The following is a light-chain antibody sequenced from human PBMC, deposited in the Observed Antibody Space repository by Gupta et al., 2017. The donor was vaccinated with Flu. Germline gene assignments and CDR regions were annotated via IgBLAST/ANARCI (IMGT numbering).Light chain of an antibody. CDR3: QAWDSSTAV. V-gene: IGLV3-1*01. J-gene: IGLJ1*01. Sequence: SYELTQPPSVSVSPGQTASITCSGDKLGDKYACWYQQKPGQSPVLVIYQNNNRPSGIPERFSGSNSGNTATLAISGTQPMDEADYYCQAWDSSTAVFGTGTKVTVL. CDR1: KLGDKY. CDR2: QNN.